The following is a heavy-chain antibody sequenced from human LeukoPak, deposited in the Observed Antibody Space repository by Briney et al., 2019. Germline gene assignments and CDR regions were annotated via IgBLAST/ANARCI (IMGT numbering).Heavy chain of an antibody. CDR1: GFTFSSYA. CDR2: ISYDGSNK. Sequence: PGRSLRLSCAASGFTFSSYAMHWVRQAPGKGLEWVAVISYDGSNKYYADSVKGRFTISRDNSKNTLYLKMNSLRAEDTAVYYCARAVTVTWLYDSSGYAHNWFDPWGQGTLVTVSS. D-gene: IGHD3-22*01. J-gene: IGHJ5*02. V-gene: IGHV3-30-3*01. CDR3: ARAVTVTWLYDSSGYAHNWFDP.